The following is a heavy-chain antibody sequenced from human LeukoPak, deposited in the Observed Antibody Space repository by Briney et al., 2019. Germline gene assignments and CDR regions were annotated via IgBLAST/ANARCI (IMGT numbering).Heavy chain of an antibody. CDR1: GGSISSYY. Sequence: KASETLSLTCTVSGGSISSYYWSWIRQPPGKGLEWFGYIYYSGSTNYNPSPKSRVTISVDTSKNQFSLKLSSVTAADTAVYYCARWGSSSWYNGGLDYWGQGTLVTVSS. J-gene: IGHJ4*02. D-gene: IGHD6-13*01. V-gene: IGHV4-59*01. CDR2: IYYSGST. CDR3: ARWGSSSWYNGGLDY.